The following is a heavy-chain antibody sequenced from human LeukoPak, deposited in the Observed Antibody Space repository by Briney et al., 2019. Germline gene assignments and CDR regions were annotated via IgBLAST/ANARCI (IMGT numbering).Heavy chain of an antibody. J-gene: IGHJ4*02. Sequence: GGSLRLSCAVSGFTFSSYGMYWVRQAPGKGLEWVAVISYDGSNKYYADSVKGRFTISRDNSKNTLYLQMNSLRAEDTAVYYCARDQGRGAYFDYWGQGTLVTVSS. D-gene: IGHD3-10*01. CDR3: ARDQGRGAYFDY. CDR2: ISYDGSNK. V-gene: IGHV3-30*03. CDR1: GFTFSSYG.